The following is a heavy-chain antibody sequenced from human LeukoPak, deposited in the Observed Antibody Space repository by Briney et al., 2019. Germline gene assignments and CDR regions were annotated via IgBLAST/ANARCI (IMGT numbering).Heavy chain of an antibody. V-gene: IGHV4-30-4*01. CDR1: GGSISNGDFY. CDR3: AKHGPSSGSNWYFDL. Sequence: PSQTLSLTCSVSGGSISNGDFYWSWIRQPPGKGLEWIGHIYYTGSTYYNPSLKSRVGISVDTSKSQFSLKLTSVTAADTAVYYCAKHGPSSGSNWYFDLWGRDILVAVFS. D-gene: IGHD6-19*01. J-gene: IGHJ2*01. CDR2: IYYTGST.